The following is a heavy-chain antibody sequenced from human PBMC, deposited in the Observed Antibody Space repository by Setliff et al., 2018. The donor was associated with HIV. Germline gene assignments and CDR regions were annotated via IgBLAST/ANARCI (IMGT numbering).Heavy chain of an antibody. V-gene: IGHV5-51*01. Sequence: GESLKISCEASGYTFTNYWIGWVRQMPGKGLEWMGITYPGDSDIIYSPSFQGQVTISADKSITTAYLQWSSLKASDTAIYYCVRHRSAVAGTRIGYCYYMDVWGKGTTVTVS. J-gene: IGHJ6*03. CDR3: VRHRSAVAGTRIGYCYYMDV. CDR1: GYTFTNYW. D-gene: IGHD6-19*01. CDR2: TYPGDSDI.